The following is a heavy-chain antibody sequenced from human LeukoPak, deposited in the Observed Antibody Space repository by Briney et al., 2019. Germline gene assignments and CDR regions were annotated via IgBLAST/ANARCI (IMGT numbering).Heavy chain of an antibody. V-gene: IGHV4-34*01. CDR3: ARVRQQLVPAYFDY. Sequence: PSETLSLTCAVYGGSFSGYYWSWIRQPPGKGLEWIGEINHSGSTNYSPSLTSRVTISVDTSKNQFSLTLSSVTAADTAVYYGARVRQQLVPAYFDYRGQGTLVTVS. J-gene: IGHJ4*02. D-gene: IGHD6-13*01. CDR2: INHSGST. CDR1: GGSFSGYY.